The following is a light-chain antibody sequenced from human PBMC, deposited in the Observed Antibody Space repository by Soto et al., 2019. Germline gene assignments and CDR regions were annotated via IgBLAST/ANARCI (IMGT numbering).Light chain of an antibody. CDR1: QSVSSSY. V-gene: IGKV3-20*01. CDR3: QQYGSSPGT. J-gene: IGKJ1*01. Sequence: EIVLTQSPGTLSLSPGERATLSCRVSQSVSSSYLAWYQQKPGQAPRLLTYGASSRATGIPDRFSGSGSGTDFTLTISRLEPEDFAVYYCQQYGSSPGTFGQGPTVEIK. CDR2: GAS.